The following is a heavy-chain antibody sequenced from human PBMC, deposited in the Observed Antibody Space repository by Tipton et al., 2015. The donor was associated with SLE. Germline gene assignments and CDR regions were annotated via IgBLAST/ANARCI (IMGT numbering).Heavy chain of an antibody. J-gene: IGHJ4*02. CDR1: GGSFSGYY. CDR2: INHSGST. V-gene: IGHV4-34*01. Sequence: TLSLTCAVYGGSFSGYYWSWIRQPPGKGLEWIGEINHSGSTNYNPSLKSRVTISVDTSKNQFSLKLSSVTAADTAVYYCARGSSAPNYWGQGTLVTVSS. D-gene: IGHD6-6*01. CDR3: ARGSSAPNY.